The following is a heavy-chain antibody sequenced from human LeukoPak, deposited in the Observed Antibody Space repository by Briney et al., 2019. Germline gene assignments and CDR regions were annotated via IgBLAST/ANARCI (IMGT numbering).Heavy chain of an antibody. J-gene: IGHJ4*02. D-gene: IGHD2-15*01. CDR2: ISITSNTI. CDR3: SLRCSLGAYDY. CDR1: GFTFRNYD. V-gene: IGHV3-48*03. Sequence: PGGSLRLSCAASGFTFRNYDMSWVRQAPGKGLDWVSYISITSNTIHYPDSVKGRFTFSRDNTNNSLYQQMTILTADTTVYYYSLRCSLGAYDYWGQGTLVTVSS.